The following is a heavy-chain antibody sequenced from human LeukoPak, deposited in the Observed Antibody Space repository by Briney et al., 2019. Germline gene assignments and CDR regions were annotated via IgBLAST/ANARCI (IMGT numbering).Heavy chain of an antibody. J-gene: IGHJ4*02. V-gene: IGHV3-9*01. CDR3: AKDISGYSSGWYYFDY. D-gene: IGHD6-19*01. CDR2: TSWNSGSI. Sequence: GGSLRLSCAASGFTFDDYAMHWVRQAPGKGLEWVSGTSWNSGSIGYADSVKGRFTISRDNAKNSLYLQMNSLRAEDTALYYCAKDISGYSSGWYYFDYWGQGTLVTVSS. CDR1: GFTFDDYA.